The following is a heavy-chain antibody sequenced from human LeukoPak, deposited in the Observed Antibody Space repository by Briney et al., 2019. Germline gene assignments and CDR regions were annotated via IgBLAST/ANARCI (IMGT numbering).Heavy chain of an antibody. D-gene: IGHD2-8*01. CDR3: TRSTNLEAFDI. CDR1: GGSIRNSSFY. J-gene: IGHJ3*02. Sequence: SETLSLTCAVSGGSIRNSSFYWGWIRQPPGKGLEWIASIYNSGTTYYNPSLKSRVTISVDTSKNQCSLKLSSVTTADTAVYYCTRSTNLEAFDIWGQGTMVTVSS. CDR2: IYNSGTT. V-gene: IGHV4-39*07.